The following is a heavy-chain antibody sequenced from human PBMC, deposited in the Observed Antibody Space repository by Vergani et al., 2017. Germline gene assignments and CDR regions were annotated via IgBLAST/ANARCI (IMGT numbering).Heavy chain of an antibody. V-gene: IGHV4-39*01. CDR1: GGSISSSSYY. Sequence: QLQLQESGPGLVKPSETLSLTCTVSGGSISSSSYYWGWIRQPPGKGLEWIGSIYYSGSTYYNPSLKSRVTISVDTSKNQFSLKLSSVTAADTAVYYCARLGTKGYCSSTSCYTAYDAFDIWGQGTMVTVSS. J-gene: IGHJ3*02. CDR3: ARLGTKGYCSSTSCYTAYDAFDI. CDR2: IYYSGST. D-gene: IGHD2-2*02.